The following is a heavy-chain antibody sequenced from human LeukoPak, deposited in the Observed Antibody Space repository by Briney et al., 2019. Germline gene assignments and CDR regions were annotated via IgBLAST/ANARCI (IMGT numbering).Heavy chain of an antibody. Sequence: ASETLSLTCTVSGGSISSYYWSWIRQPPGKGLEWIGYIYYSGSTNYNPSLKSRVTISVDTSKNQFSLKLSSVTAADTAVYYCARLDISTTWYAFDYWGQGTLVTVSS. D-gene: IGHD5-12*01. J-gene: IGHJ4*02. CDR2: IYYSGST. V-gene: IGHV4-59*01. CDR1: GGSISSYY. CDR3: ARLDISTTWYAFDY.